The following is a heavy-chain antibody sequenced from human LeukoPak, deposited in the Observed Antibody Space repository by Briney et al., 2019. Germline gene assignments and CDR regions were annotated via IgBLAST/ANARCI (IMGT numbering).Heavy chain of an antibody. CDR3: ARHLRYTSTSFDS. Sequence: SETLSLTCAVYGGSFSGYYWGWIRQPPGKGLERIGSIYYSGSTYYNPSLKSRVTISVDTSKNQFSLRLSAADAADTAVYYCARHLRYTSTSFDSWGQGTLVTVSS. D-gene: IGHD3-9*01. V-gene: IGHV4-34*01. CDR1: GGSFSGYY. J-gene: IGHJ4*02. CDR2: IYYSGST.